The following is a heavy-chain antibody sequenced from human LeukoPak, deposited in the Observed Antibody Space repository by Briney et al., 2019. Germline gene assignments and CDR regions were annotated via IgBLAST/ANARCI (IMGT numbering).Heavy chain of an antibody. Sequence: PSETLSLTCTVSGGSISSSSYYWGWIRQPPGKGLEWIGSIYYSGSTYYNPSLKSRVTISVDTSKNQFSLKLSSVTAADTAVYYCARDPGYYDSLDAFDIWGQGTMVTVSS. CDR1: GGSISSSSYY. CDR2: IYYSGST. J-gene: IGHJ3*02. D-gene: IGHD3-22*01. CDR3: ARDPGYYDSLDAFDI. V-gene: IGHV4-39*07.